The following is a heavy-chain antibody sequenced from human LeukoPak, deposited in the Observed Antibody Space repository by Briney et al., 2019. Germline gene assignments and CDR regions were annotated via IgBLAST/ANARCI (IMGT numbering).Heavy chain of an antibody. V-gene: IGHV4-38-2*01. Sequence: SETPSLTCAVSGYSISSGYYWGWIRQPPGKGLEWIGSIYHSGSTYYNPSLKSRVTISVDTSKNQFSLKLSSVTAADTAVYYCARVDTAMVIDYWGQGTLVTVSS. J-gene: IGHJ4*02. CDR3: ARVDTAMVIDY. CDR2: IYHSGST. CDR1: GYSISSGYY. D-gene: IGHD5-18*01.